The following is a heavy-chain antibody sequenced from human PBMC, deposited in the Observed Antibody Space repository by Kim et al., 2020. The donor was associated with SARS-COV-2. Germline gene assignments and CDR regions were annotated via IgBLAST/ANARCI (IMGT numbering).Heavy chain of an antibody. CDR3: AKDRGYCSSTSCFLGDY. Sequence: GGSLRLSCAASGFTFSSYAMSWVRQAPGKGLEWVSAISGSGGSTYYADSVKGRFTISRDNSKNTLYLQMNSLRAEDTAVYYCAKDRGYCSSTSCFLGDYWGQGTLVTVSS. V-gene: IGHV3-23*01. CDR1: GFTFSSYA. J-gene: IGHJ4*02. CDR2: ISGSGGST. D-gene: IGHD2-2*01.